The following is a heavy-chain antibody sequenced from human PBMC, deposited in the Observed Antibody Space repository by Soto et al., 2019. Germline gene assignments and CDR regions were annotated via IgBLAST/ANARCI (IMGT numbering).Heavy chain of an antibody. CDR3: ARSVAVPGAHIDY. D-gene: IGHD6-19*01. CDR1: GGSISGSY. CDR2: VYYTGST. J-gene: IGHJ4*02. Sequence: SETLSLTCSVSGGSISGSYWSWIRQSPGKGLEWLVYVYYTGSTNYSPSLRSRVSISVDTSKNEFSLRLSSVTAADTAVYFCARSVAVPGAHIDYWGQGTQVTVSS. V-gene: IGHV4-59*01.